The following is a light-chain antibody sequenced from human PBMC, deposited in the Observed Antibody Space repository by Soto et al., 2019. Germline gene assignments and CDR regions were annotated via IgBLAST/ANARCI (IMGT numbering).Light chain of an antibody. CDR1: QSVDSSY. V-gene: IGKV3-20*01. J-gene: IGKJ1*01. Sequence: EIVLTQSPGTLSLSPGERATLSCRASQSVDSSYLAWYQQKPGQAPRLLIYGASSRATGIPDRFSGSGSGTEFTLAISRLEPEDFAVYYCQQYGSSPRTFGQGTKVEIK. CDR3: QQYGSSPRT. CDR2: GAS.